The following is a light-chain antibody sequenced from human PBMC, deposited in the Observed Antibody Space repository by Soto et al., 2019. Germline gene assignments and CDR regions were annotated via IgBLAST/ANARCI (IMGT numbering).Light chain of an antibody. CDR1: QSISTY. Sequence: EIVLTQSPATLSLSPGERATLSCRASQSISTYLGWYQQKPGQAPRLLFYDASNRATGIPARFTASGSGTDFTLTISSLEPEDFAVYYCQQRTSWPITFGGGTKVEIK. CDR2: DAS. V-gene: IGKV3-11*01. J-gene: IGKJ4*01. CDR3: QQRTSWPIT.